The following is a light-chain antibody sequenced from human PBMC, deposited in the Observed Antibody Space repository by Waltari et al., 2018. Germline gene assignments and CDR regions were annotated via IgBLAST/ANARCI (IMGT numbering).Light chain of an antibody. Sequence: PGQTARITCSGDALPKQYAYWYQQKPGQAPVLVIYKDSERPSGIPERFSGSSSGTTVTLTISGVQAEDEADYYCQSADSSGTYVVFGGGTKLTVL. CDR2: KDS. CDR1: ALPKQY. J-gene: IGLJ2*01. CDR3: QSADSSGTYVV. V-gene: IGLV3-25*03.